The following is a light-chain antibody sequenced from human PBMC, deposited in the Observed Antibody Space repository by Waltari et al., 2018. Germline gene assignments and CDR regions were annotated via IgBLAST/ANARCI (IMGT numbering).Light chain of an antibody. Sequence: PGQTARITCSGDALPKQYAYWYQQKPGQAPVLVIYKDSERPSGIPERFSGSSSGTTVTLTISGVQAEDEADYYCQSADSSGTYVVFGGGTKLTVL. CDR2: KDS. CDR1: ALPKQY. J-gene: IGLJ2*01. CDR3: QSADSSGTYVV. V-gene: IGLV3-25*03.